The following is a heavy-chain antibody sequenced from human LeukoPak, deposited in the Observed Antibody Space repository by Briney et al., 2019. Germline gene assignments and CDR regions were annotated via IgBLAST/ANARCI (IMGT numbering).Heavy chain of an antibody. D-gene: IGHD1-26*01. V-gene: IGHV3-23*01. J-gene: IGHJ4*02. Sequence: GGTLRLSCAASGFTFSSYGMSWDRQAPGKVLEFVSAFSGCGGSTYYEDSVKGRFTISRDNSKNTLYLQMNSLRGEDTAVYYCAKDSLRERIVGSTTRGVNDYWGQGTLVTVSS. CDR1: GFTFSSYG. CDR2: FSGCGGST. CDR3: AKDSLRERIVGSTTRGVNDY.